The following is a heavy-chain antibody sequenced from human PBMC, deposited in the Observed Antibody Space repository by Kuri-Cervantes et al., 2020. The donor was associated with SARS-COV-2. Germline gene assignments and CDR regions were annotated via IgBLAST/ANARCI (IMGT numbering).Heavy chain of an antibody. CDR1: GGSISSGSYY. J-gene: IGHJ4*02. CDR2: INHSGST. Sequence: GSLRLSCTVSGGSISSGSYYWSWIRQPPGKGLEWIGEINHSGSTNYNPSLKSRVTISVDTSKNQFSLKLSSVTAADTAVYYCARGGFGYWGQGTLVTVSS. CDR3: ARGGFGY. V-gene: IGHV4-39*07.